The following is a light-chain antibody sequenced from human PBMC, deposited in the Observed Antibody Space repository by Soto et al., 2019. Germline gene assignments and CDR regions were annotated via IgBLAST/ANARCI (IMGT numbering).Light chain of an antibody. Sequence: VQMTQSACSLSACVGDRVTGSCRASQGIRNDLGWYQQKPGKAPKCLIYAASSLHSGFPSRFSGSGSGTEFTLIIISLQPEELSTYPCLQPNSYPRPCGQGTKVDIK. J-gene: IGKJ1*01. V-gene: IGKV1-17*01. CDR2: AAS. CDR3: LQPNSYPRP. CDR1: QGIRND.